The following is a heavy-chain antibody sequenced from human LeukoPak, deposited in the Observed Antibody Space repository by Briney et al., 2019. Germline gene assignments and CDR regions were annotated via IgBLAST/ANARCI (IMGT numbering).Heavy chain of an antibody. Sequence: PSETLSLTCTVSGGSISSSSCYWGWIRQPPGKGLEWIGSIYYSGSTYYNPSLKSRVTISVDTSKNQFSLKLSSVTAADTAVYYCARRRRSLAVAGGYFDYWGQGTLVTVSS. J-gene: IGHJ4*02. CDR1: GGSISSSSCY. V-gene: IGHV4-39*07. D-gene: IGHD6-19*01. CDR2: IYYSGST. CDR3: ARRRRSLAVAGGYFDY.